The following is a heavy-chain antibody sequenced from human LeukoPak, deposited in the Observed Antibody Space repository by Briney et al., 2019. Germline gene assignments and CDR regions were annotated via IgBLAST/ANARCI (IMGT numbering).Heavy chain of an antibody. CDR2: ISSSGSTI. V-gene: IGHV3-11*01. D-gene: IGHD6-13*01. CDR3: AKDAAAGFYYYYYYMDV. CDR1: GFTFSDSY. J-gene: IGHJ6*03. Sequence: PGGSLRLSCAASGFTFSDSYMSWIRQAAGKGLEWVSYISSSGSTIYYADSVKGRFTISRDDAKNSLYLQMNSLRAEDTAVYYCAKDAAAGFYYYYYYMDVWGKGTTVTVSS.